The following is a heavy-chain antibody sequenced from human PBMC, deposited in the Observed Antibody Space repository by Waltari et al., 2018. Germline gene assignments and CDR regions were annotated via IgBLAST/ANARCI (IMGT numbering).Heavy chain of an antibody. Sequence: EVQLVESGGGLAQPGGSLRLSCVASGFTFSSYWMHWVRQAPGKGLVWVSRINSDGSTTNYADSVKGRFTISGDNAKNTLYLQMNSLRAEDTAVYYCAKGGGWLQDYWGQGTLVTVSS. V-gene: IGHV3-74*01. CDR2: INSDGSTT. J-gene: IGHJ4*02. CDR3: AKGGGWLQDY. CDR1: GFTFSSYW. D-gene: IGHD5-12*01.